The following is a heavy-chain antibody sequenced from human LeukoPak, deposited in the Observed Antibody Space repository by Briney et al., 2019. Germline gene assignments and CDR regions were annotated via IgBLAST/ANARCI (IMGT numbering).Heavy chain of an antibody. CDR2: TYYRSKWYN. CDR1: GDSVSRNSAA. D-gene: IGHD2-2*01. CDR3: SRRGIHCSSTSCYSFDP. V-gene: IGHV6-1*01. Sequence: SQTLSLTCAISGDSVSRNSAAWNWIRQSPSRGLEWLGRTYYRSKWYNDYAVSVKSRMTINPDTSKNQFSLQLNSVTPEDTAVYYCSRRGIHCSSTSCYSFDPWGQGTLVTVSS. J-gene: IGHJ5*02.